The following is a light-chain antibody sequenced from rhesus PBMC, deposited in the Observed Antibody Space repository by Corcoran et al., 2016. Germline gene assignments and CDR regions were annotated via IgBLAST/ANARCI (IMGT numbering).Light chain of an antibody. CDR3: QQHDSYPRT. Sequence: DIQMTQSPSSLSASVGDPVTITCQASQGISKYLAWYQQKPGKSPRLLIYVASTLQSGVPSRFSGSGSGTEFTLTISSLQPEDFATYYCQQHDSYPRTFGQGTKVEIK. V-gene: IGKV1-33*02. CDR2: VAS. CDR1: QGISKY. J-gene: IGKJ1*01.